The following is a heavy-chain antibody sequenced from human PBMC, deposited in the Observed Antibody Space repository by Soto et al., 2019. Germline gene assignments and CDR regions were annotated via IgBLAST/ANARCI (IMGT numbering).Heavy chain of an antibody. Sequence: PGGSLRLSCAASGFTFSSYAMSWVRQAPGKGLEWVSAISGSGGSTYYADSVKGRFTISRDNSKNTLYLQMNSLRAEDTAVYYCAKEKTRGQLPYYYGMDVWGQGTTVTVSS. V-gene: IGHV3-23*01. D-gene: IGHD6-13*01. CDR2: ISGSGGST. CDR3: AKEKTRGQLPYYYGMDV. J-gene: IGHJ6*02. CDR1: GFTFSSYA.